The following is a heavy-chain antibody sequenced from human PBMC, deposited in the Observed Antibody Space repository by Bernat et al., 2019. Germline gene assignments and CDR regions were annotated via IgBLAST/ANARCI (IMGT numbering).Heavy chain of an antibody. J-gene: IGHJ4*02. CDR1: GFTFSSYG. CDR2: IWYDGSNK. Sequence: QVQLVESGGGVVQPGRSLRLSCAASGFTFSSYGMHWVRQAPGKGLEWVAVIWYDGSNKYYADSVKGRFTISRDNSKNTLYLQINSLRAEDTAVYYCARDISVVPAAQDPFDYWGQGTLVTVSS. D-gene: IGHD2-2*01. CDR3: ARDISVVPAAQDPFDY. V-gene: IGHV3-33*01.